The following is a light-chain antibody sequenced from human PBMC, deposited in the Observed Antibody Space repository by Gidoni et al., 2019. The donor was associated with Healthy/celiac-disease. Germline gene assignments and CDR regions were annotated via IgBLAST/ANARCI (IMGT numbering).Light chain of an antibody. J-gene: IGLJ2*01. CDR2: DVS. Sequence: QPSLTQPPPFSGPPRLPVTIFCTGTSSDVGGYNYVSWYLQHPGKAPKLMIYDVSKRPSGVPDRYSGSKSGNTASLTISGLQAEDEADYYCCSYAGSFHVVFGGGTKLTVL. CDR3: CSYAGSFHVV. CDR1: SSDVGGYNY. V-gene: IGLV2-11*01.